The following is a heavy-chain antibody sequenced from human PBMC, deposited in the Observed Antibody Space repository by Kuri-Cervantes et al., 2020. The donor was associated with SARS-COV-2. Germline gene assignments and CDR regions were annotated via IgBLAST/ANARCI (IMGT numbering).Heavy chain of an antibody. D-gene: IGHD3-22*01. V-gene: IGHV3-30*02. CDR2: IRYDGSNQ. CDR3: AKAGPYYYDSSGYPIDY. J-gene: IGHJ4*02. Sequence: LTCATSGFTFSSYGMHWVRQAPGKGLEWVTFIRYDGSNQYYGDSVKGRFTISRDSSKNTLYLQMNSLRAEDTAVYYCAKAGPYYYDSSGYPIDYWGQGTLVTVSS. CDR1: GFTFSSYG.